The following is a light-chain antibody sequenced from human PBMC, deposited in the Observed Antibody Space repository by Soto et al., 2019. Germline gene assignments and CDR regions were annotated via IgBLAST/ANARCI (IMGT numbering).Light chain of an antibody. J-gene: IGKJ4*01. CDR1: RSVSSN. CDR2: FAS. Sequence: EIVLTQSPATLSVSPGESATLSCMASRSVSSNLAWYQQKPGQSPRLLIYFASTRATGVPARFSGSGSGTEFTLTISSLQSEDFAVYYCQQFKDWPPLTFGGGTKVEIK. V-gene: IGKV3-15*01. CDR3: QQFKDWPPLT.